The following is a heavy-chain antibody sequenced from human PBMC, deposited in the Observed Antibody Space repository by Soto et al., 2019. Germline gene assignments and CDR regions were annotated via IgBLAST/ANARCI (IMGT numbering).Heavy chain of an antibody. Sequence: QVQLVESGGGVVQPGRSLRLSCAASGFTFSDYGMHWVRQAPGKGLEWVAVIWYDGSNENYADSVKGRFTISRDNSKNTLYLQMNSLRAEDTAVYYCTRRYSDGWYSDYWGQGTLVTVSS. J-gene: IGHJ4*02. D-gene: IGHD6-19*01. CDR2: IWYDGSNE. V-gene: IGHV3-33*01. CDR3: TRRYSDGWYSDY. CDR1: GFTFSDYG.